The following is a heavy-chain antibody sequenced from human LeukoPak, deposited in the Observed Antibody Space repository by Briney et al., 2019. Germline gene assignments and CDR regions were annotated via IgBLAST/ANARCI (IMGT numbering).Heavy chain of an antibody. V-gene: IGHV1-2*02. Sequence: ASVKVSCKASGYTFTGYYIHWVRQAPGQGLEWMGWIKPKSGGTKYGQKFQGRVTMTRDTSISTAYMELSNLRSDDTAVYYCARGIRLWGSSGWEYYFDYWGQGTLVTVSS. CDR2: IKPKSGGT. CDR3: ARGIRLWGSSGWEYYFDY. J-gene: IGHJ4*02. D-gene: IGHD6-19*01. CDR1: GYTFTGYY.